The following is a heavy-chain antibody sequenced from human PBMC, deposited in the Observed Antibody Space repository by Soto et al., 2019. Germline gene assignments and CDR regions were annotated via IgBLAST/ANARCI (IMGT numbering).Heavy chain of an antibody. J-gene: IGHJ6*02. CDR1: GGSISSSSYY. Sequence: SETLSLTCTVSGGSISSSSYYWGWIRQPPGKGLEWIGSIYYSGSTYYNPPLKSRVTISVDTSKNQFSLKLSSVTAADTAVYYCARSQDYDFWSGYWNYYYYGMDVWGQGTTVTVSS. V-gene: IGHV4-39*01. D-gene: IGHD3-3*01. CDR2: IYYSGST. CDR3: ARSQDYDFWSGYWNYYYYGMDV.